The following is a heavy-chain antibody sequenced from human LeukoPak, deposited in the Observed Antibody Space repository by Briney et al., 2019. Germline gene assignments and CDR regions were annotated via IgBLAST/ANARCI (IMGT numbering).Heavy chain of an antibody. Sequence: GGSLRLSCAAAGFTLSTYSLNWVRQAPGKGLEWVSSISTSSSYIYYADSVKGRFTISRDNAKTSLYLQMNSLRAEDTAVYYCARDAFASSWPNYYYGMDVWGQGTTVTVSS. J-gene: IGHJ6*02. CDR1: GFTLSTYS. V-gene: IGHV3-21*01. CDR2: ISTSSSYI. CDR3: ARDAFASSWPNYYYGMDV. D-gene: IGHD6-13*01.